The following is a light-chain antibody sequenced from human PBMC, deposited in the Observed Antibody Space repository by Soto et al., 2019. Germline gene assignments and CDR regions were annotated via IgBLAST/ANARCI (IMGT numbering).Light chain of an antibody. CDR2: GAS. CDR1: QSVSNNY. V-gene: IGKV3-20*01. Sequence: EIVLTQSPGTLSLSPGERATLSCXASQSVSNNYLAWYQQKPGQAPRLLIYGASNRATGIPDRFSGSGSGTDFTLTISRLEPEDFAVYYCQKYGSSGTFGQGTKVDIK. CDR3: QKYGSSGT. J-gene: IGKJ1*01.